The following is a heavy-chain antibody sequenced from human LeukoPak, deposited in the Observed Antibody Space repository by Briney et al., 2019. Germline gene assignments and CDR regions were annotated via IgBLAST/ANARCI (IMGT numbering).Heavy chain of an antibody. CDR2: INHSGSTS. D-gene: IGHD1-26*01. CDR3: AREFSGSYYYYYMDV. CDR1: GESFSGYF. J-gene: IGHJ6*03. Sequence: SETLSLTCAVYGESFSGYFWNWIRQPPGKGLEWIGEINHSGSTSNHNPSLKSRVTMSVDTSKNQFSLKLSSVTAADTAVYYCAREFSGSYYYYYMDVWGKGTTVTVSS. V-gene: IGHV4-34*01.